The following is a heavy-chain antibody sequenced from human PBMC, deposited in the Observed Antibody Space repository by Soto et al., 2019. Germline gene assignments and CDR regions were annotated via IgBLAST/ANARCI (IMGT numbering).Heavy chain of an antibody. J-gene: IGHJ5*02. CDR3: ARDPGGWFGRPQHWFDP. V-gene: IGHV1-18*01. D-gene: IGHD3-10*01. CDR1: GYTFTSYG. Sequence: QVQLVQSGAEVKKPGASVKVSCKASGYTFTSYGISWVRQAPGQGLEWMGWISAYNGNTNYAQKLQGRVTMTTDTATSTAYMEMRRLRSDDTAVYDCARDPGGWFGRPQHWFDPWGQGTLVTVSS. CDR2: ISAYNGNT.